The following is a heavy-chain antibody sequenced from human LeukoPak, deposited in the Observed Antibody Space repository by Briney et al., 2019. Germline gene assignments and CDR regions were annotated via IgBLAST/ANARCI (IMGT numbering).Heavy chain of an antibody. CDR3: ARDRGQYYYDSSGYSF. J-gene: IGHJ4*02. CDR2: IKHDGSEK. Sequence: GGSLRLSCAASGFPFDRYWMSWVRLAPGKGLEWVANIKHDGSEKKFVDSVKGRFTISRDNAENSLYLQMNSLRAEDTAVYYCARDRGQYYYDSSGYSFWGQGTLVTVSS. V-gene: IGHV3-7*01. D-gene: IGHD3-22*01. CDR1: GFPFDRYW.